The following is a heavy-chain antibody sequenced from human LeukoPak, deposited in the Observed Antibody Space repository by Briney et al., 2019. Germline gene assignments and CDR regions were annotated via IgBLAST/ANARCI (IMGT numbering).Heavy chain of an antibody. D-gene: IGHD3-3*01. CDR1: GGSISSSSYY. CDR3: ARRRHDFWSGYYKNYYGMDV. J-gene: IGHJ6*02. V-gene: IGHV4-39*01. Sequence: SETLSLTCTVSGGSISSSSYYWGWIRQPPGKGLEWIGSIYYSGSTYYNPSLKSRVTISVDTSKNQFSLKLSSVTAADTAVYYCARRRHDFWSGYYKNYYGMDVWGQGTTVTVSS. CDR2: IYYSGST.